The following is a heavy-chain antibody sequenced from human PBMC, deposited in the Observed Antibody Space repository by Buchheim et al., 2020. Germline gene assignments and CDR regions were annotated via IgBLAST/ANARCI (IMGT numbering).Heavy chain of an antibody. Sequence: EVQLVESEGGSVQPGGSLRLSCAASGFYFSSYGMTWVRQAPGKGLEWVSYIDPSSSITYYADSAKGRLTISRDNAKKSLFLQMNSLRAEDTAVYYCARARYNTSPDYWGQGTL. D-gene: IGHD1-14*01. V-gene: IGHV3-48*04. CDR2: IDPSSSIT. CDR1: GFYFSSYG. J-gene: IGHJ4*02. CDR3: ARARYNTSPDY.